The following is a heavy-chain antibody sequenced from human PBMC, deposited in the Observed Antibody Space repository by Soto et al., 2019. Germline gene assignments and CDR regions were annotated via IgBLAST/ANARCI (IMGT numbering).Heavy chain of an antibody. J-gene: IGHJ4*02. CDR1: GYTFTHFY. Sequence: ASVKVSCKASGYTFTHFYITWVRQAPGQGLEWMGAISPHNFNTNYAQKFRGRVTLTTEKSTNTAYMDLRSLTSDDTAVYYCARDEGGYDILTGYYKAHHFDYWGQGVPVIASS. CDR2: ISPHNFNT. CDR3: ARDEGGYDILTGYYKAHHFDY. V-gene: IGHV1-18*01. D-gene: IGHD3-9*01.